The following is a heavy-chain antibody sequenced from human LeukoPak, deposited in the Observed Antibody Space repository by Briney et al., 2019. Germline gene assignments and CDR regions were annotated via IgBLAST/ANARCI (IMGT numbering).Heavy chain of an antibody. D-gene: IGHD2-21*02. V-gene: IGHV3-48*03. CDR2: TSRSGRTT. Sequence: PGGSLRLSCAGSGFTLRSNWTHCVRQAPGEGLEGGSYTSRSGRTTYYAESVKSRVTISRDSAKNSLYLQMNRLRAEDTAVYYCARVLVVVTGQYIDVWGKGTRVTISS. J-gene: IGHJ6*03. CDR3: ARVLVVVTGQYIDV. CDR1: GFTLRSNW.